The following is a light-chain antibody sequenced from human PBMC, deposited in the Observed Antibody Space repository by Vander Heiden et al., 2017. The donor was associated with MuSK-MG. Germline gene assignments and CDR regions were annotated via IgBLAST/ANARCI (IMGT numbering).Light chain of an antibody. CDR3: LQSYSAPQT. CDR1: QNIINY. Sequence: DIQMTQSPSSLSASAGDSVTITCRASQNIINYLNWYQQKPGKAPKLLIYAASSLQSGVPSRFSGSGSGTRFSLTINGLQPEDFATYYCLQSYSAPQTFGQGTKVEIE. CDR2: AAS. J-gene: IGKJ1*01. V-gene: IGKV1-39*01.